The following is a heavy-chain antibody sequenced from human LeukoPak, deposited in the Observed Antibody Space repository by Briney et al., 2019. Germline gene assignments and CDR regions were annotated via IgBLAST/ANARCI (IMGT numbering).Heavy chain of an antibody. V-gene: IGHV4-31*03. CDR3: ASALVDTAMVDY. D-gene: IGHD5-18*01. CDR2: IYYSGST. Sequence: TLSLTCTXSGGSIXSGGYYWSWIRQHPGKGLEWIGYIYYSGSTYYNPSLKSRVTISVDTSKNQFSLKLSSVTAADTAVYYCASALVDTAMVDYWGQGTLVTVSS. J-gene: IGHJ4*02. CDR1: GGSIXSGGYY.